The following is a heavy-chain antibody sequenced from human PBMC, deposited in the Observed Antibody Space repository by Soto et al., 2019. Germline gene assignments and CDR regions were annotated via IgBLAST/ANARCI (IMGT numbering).Heavy chain of an antibody. CDR3: AGGYSSGWFPDY. CDR2: IHYSGRT. D-gene: IGHD6-19*01. CDR1: GGSISSYY. V-gene: IGHV4-59*01. Sequence: SETLSLTCTVSGGSISSYYWSWMRQPPGKGLEWIGYIHYSGRTTYNPSLNSRVTISLDTSKNQFSLKLSSVTAADTAVYYCAGGYSSGWFPDYWGQGTLVTVSS. J-gene: IGHJ4*02.